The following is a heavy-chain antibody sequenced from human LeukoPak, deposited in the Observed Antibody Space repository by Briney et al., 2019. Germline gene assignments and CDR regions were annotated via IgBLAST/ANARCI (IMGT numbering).Heavy chain of an antibody. J-gene: IGHJ4*02. CDR3: ASGTDYYDSSGYLSPFDY. D-gene: IGHD3-22*01. Sequence: KPSETLSLTCTVSGGSISSYYWSWIRQPAGKGLEWNGRIYTSGCTNYNPSLKSRVTMSVDTSKNQFSLKLSSVTAADTAVYYCASGTDYYDSSGYLSPFDYWGQGTLVTVSS. V-gene: IGHV4-4*07. CDR1: GGSISSYY. CDR2: IYTSGCT.